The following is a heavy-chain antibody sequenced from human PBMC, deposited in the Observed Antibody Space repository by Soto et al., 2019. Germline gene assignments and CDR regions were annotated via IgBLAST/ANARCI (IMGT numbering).Heavy chain of an antibody. J-gene: IGHJ4*02. V-gene: IGHV1-69*12. CDR1: GGTFSSYA. D-gene: IGHD1-1*01. CDR3: AREGPKHDDEDPYLDY. CDR2: IIPIFGTA. Sequence: QVQLVQSGAEVKKPGSSVKVSCKASGGTFSSYAISWVRQAPGQGLEWMGGIIPIFGTANYAQKFQGRVTITADESTSTAYMELSSLRSGDTAVYYCAREGPKHDDEDPYLDYWGQGTLVTVSS.